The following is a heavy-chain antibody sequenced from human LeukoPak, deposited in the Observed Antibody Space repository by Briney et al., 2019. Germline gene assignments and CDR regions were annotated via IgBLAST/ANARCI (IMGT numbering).Heavy chain of an antibody. CDR3: ARASSWYGWFDP. J-gene: IGHJ5*02. Sequence: ASVKVSCKASGYTFTDYYMHRVRQAPGQGLEWMGWINPNSGGTNYAQKFQGRFTMTRDTSISTAYMELSRLRSDDTAIYYCARASSWYGWFDPWGQGTLVTVSS. CDR1: GYTFTDYY. D-gene: IGHD6-13*01. CDR2: INPNSGGT. V-gene: IGHV1-2*02.